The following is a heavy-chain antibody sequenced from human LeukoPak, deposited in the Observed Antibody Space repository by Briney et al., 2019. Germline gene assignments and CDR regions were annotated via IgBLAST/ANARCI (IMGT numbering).Heavy chain of an antibody. CDR1: NVSFNNSY. CDR3: AKARYIKYGMEV. D-gene: IGHD3-9*01. CDR2: IYHSGST. Sequence: SETLSLTCTVSNVSFNNSYWTWIRQPPGKGLEYIGYIYHSGSTNYNPSLKSRVTISVDMSKNQLSLKLNSVTAADTAVYYCAKARYIKYGMEVWGQGTTVTVSS. J-gene: IGHJ6*02. V-gene: IGHV4-59*01.